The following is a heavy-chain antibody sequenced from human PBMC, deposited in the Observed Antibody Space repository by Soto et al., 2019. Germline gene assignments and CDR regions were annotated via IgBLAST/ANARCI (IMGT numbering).Heavy chain of an antibody. CDR1: GGSISSGDYY. J-gene: IGHJ3*02. Sequence: PSETLYLTCTVSGGSISSGDYYWSWILQPPGKGLEWIGYINYSGNTYYNPSLESRATVSIDTSKNQFSLKLSSVTAADMAVYFCARDGVWFGELLTNAFDIWGQGTMVTVSS. CDR3: ARDGVWFGELLTNAFDI. V-gene: IGHV4-30-4*01. CDR2: INYSGNT. D-gene: IGHD3-10*01.